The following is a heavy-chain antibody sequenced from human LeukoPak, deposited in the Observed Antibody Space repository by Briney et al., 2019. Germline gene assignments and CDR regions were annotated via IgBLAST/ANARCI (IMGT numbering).Heavy chain of an antibody. CDR3: ARVRCSSTTCPPDY. J-gene: IGHJ4*02. V-gene: IGHV4-61*01. D-gene: IGHD2-2*01. CDR2: IYYSGST. CDR1: GGSLSSGNYY. Sequence: PSETLSLTCTVSGGSLSSGNYYWSWIRQPPGKGLEWIGYIYYSGSTNYNPSLKSRVTISVDTSKNQFSLKLSSVTAADTAVYYCARVRCSSTTCPPDYWGQGTLVTVSS.